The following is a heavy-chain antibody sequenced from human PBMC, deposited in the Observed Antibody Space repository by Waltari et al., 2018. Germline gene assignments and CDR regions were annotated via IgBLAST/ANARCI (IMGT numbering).Heavy chain of an antibody. D-gene: IGHD5-12*01. CDR2: IYYSGST. CDR3: ASPYSGYDLGAFDI. V-gene: IGHV4-39*07. CDR1: GGSISSSSYY. Sequence: QLQLQESGPGLVKPSETLSLTCTVSGGSISSSSYYWGWIRQPPGKGLEWIGSIYYSGSTYYNPSLKGRVTISVDTSKNQFSLKLSSVTAADTAVYYCASPYSGYDLGAFDIWGQGTMVTVSS. J-gene: IGHJ3*02.